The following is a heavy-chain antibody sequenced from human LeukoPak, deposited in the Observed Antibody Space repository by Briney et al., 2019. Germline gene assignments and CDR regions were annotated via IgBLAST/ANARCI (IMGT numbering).Heavy chain of an antibody. D-gene: IGHD3-10*01. J-gene: IGHJ4*02. CDR1: GFTFSNAW. CDR2: IKSKTDGGTT. CDR3: TTGGGFGELLYYFDY. Sequence: PGGSLRLSCAASGFTFSNAWMSWVRQAPGKGLEWVGRIKSKTDGGTTDYAAPVKGRFTISRDDSKNTLYLQMNSLKTEDTAVYYCTTGGGFGELLYYFDYWGQGTLVTVSS. V-gene: IGHV3-15*01.